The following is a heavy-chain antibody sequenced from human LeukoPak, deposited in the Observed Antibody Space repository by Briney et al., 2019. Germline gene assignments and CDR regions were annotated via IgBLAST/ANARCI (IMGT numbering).Heavy chain of an antibody. J-gene: IGHJ4*02. CDR1: GFTFSTYV. CDR3: ARPSSSGWYPPFF. D-gene: IGHD6-19*01. V-gene: IGHV3-64*01. Sequence: GGSLRLSCAASGFTFSTYVMHWVRQAPGKGLEYVAAVSSKGENTYYANSVKGRFTISRDNSKNTLYLEMGSLRAEDMAVYYCARPSSSGWYPPFFWGQGTLVTVSS. CDR2: VSSKGENT.